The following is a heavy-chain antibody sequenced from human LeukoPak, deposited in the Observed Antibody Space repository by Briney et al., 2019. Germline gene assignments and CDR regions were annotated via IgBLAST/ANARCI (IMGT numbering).Heavy chain of an antibody. CDR3: ATDIVVVPAAMTLDY. CDR2: IIPIFGTA. J-gene: IGHJ4*02. CDR1: GGTFSSYA. D-gene: IGHD2-2*01. V-gene: IGHV1-69*05. Sequence: SVKVSCKASGGTFSSYAISWVRQAPGQGLEWMGRIIPIFGTANYAQKFQGRVTITTDESTSTAYMELSSLRSEDTAVYYCATDIVVVPAAMTLDYWGQGTLVTVSS.